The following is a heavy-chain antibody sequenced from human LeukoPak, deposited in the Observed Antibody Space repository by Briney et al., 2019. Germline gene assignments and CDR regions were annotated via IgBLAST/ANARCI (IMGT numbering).Heavy chain of an antibody. D-gene: IGHD3-22*01. CDR2: IKQDGSEK. J-gene: IGHJ4*02. CDR3: ARDSASSYYYDSSEGFDY. CDR1: GFTFSSYW. V-gene: IGHV3-7*01. Sequence: PGGSLRLSCAASGFTFSSYWMSWVRQAPGKGLEWMANIKQDGSEKYYVDSVKGRFTISRDNAKNSLYLQMNSLRAEDTAVYYCARDSASSYYYDSSEGFDYWGQGTLVTVSS.